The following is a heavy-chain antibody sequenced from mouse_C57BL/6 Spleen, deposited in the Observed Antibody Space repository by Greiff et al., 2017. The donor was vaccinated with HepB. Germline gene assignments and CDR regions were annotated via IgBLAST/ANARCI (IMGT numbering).Heavy chain of an antibody. CDR1: GFSLTSYA. CDR2: IWTGGGT. V-gene: IGHV2-9-1*01. J-gene: IGHJ2*01. D-gene: IGHD1-1*01. CDR3: ARNPYYYGSIYFDY. Sequence: VKLVESGPGLVAPSQSLSITCTVSGFSLTSYAISWVRQPPGKGLEWLGVIWTGGGTNYNSALKSRLSISKDNSKSQVFLKMNSLQTDDTARYYCARNPYYYGSIYFDYWGQGTTLTVSS.